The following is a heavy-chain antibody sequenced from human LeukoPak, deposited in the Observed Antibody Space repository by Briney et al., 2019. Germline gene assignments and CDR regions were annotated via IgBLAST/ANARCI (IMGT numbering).Heavy chain of an antibody. CDR2: ISSSGSTI. CDR3: ARDRGCSGGSCYDHAFDI. J-gene: IGHJ3*02. Sequence: GGSLGLSCAASGFTFSSYEMNWVRQAPGKGLEWVSYISSSGSTIYYADSVKGRFTISRDNAKNSLYLQMNSLRAEDTAVYYCARDRGCSGGSCYDHAFDIWGQGTMVTVSS. V-gene: IGHV3-48*03. D-gene: IGHD2-15*01. CDR1: GFTFSSYE.